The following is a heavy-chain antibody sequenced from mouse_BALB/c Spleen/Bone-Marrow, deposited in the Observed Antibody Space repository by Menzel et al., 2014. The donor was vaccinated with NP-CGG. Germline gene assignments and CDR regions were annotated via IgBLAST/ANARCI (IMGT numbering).Heavy chain of an antibody. CDR2: IDPADDTT. CDR3: SRGTRYYFDY. CDR1: GFNIKDTY. D-gene: IGHD1-1*01. Sequence: VQLQQSGAELVKPGASVKLSCTTSGFNIKDTYIHWVKQRPEQGLDWIGRIDPADDTTIYDPKFQDKATITTDTSSSMAYLQLSSLTSEDAAVYFCSRGTRYYFDYWGQGTTLTVSS. V-gene: IGHV14-3*02. J-gene: IGHJ2*01.